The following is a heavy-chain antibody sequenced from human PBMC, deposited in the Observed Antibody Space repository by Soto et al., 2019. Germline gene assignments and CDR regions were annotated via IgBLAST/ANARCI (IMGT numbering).Heavy chain of an antibody. Sequence: SQTLSLTCVISGDSVSSNSAAWNWIRQSPSRGLEWLGRTYYRSRWYNDYAVSVRSRITVNADTSKNQFSLKLSSVTAADTAVYYCARGPVLLWFGESPVSGYMDVWGKGTTVTVSS. V-gene: IGHV6-1*01. CDR1: GDSVSSNSAA. CDR2: TYYRSRWYN. D-gene: IGHD3-10*01. CDR3: ARGPVLLWFGESPVSGYMDV. J-gene: IGHJ6*03.